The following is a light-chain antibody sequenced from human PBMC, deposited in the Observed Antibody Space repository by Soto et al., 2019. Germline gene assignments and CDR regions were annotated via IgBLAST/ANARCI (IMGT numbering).Light chain of an antibody. J-gene: IGKJ1*01. V-gene: IGKV3-15*01. Sequence: EIVMTQSPATLSLSPGERATLSCRASQSVSSNLAWYQQKPGQAPRLLIYGASTRATGIPARFSGSGSGTEFTLTISSLQAEDFSVDYCQQYNNWPRTFGQGTKVEIK. CDR2: GAS. CDR3: QQYNNWPRT. CDR1: QSVSSN.